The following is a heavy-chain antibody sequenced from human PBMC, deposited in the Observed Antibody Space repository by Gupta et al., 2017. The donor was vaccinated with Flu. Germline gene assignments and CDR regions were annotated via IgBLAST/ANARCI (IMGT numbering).Heavy chain of an antibody. D-gene: IGHD3-10*01. J-gene: IGHJ3*02. CDR3: AARLARGVGQDPFDM. V-gene: IGHV3-9*01. CDR1: GFNFQNYA. Sequence: EVQLVESGGGLVQPGRSLRLSCAGSGFNFQNYALNWVRQVPGKGLEWVSGISWNSENKVDAAFVKGRFTISRDNAKNSLNLQMNSLRTEDTAFYYCAARLARGVGQDPFDMWGQGTLVTVSS. CDR2: ISWNSENK.